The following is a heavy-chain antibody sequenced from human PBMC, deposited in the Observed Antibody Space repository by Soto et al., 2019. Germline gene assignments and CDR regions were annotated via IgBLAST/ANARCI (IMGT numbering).Heavy chain of an antibody. CDR3: ARDGGYYYDSSGDKFRGLDY. D-gene: IGHD3-22*01. Sequence: GGSLRLCCAASGFIFSSYGMNWVRQAPGKGLEWVSFISSSSSTIYYADSVKGRFTISRDNAKNSLYLQMNSLRDEDTAVYYCARDGGYYYDSSGDKFRGLDYWGQGTLVTAPQ. CDR1: GFIFSSYG. V-gene: IGHV3-48*02. CDR2: ISSSSSTI. J-gene: IGHJ4*02.